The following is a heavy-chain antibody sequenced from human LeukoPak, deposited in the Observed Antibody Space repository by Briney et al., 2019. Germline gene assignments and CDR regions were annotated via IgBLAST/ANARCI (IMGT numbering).Heavy chain of an antibody. J-gene: IGHJ6*02. CDR1: GFTFSSYA. V-gene: IGHV3-30-3*01. CDR3: ARGTLPTYSYYGMDV. D-gene: IGHD1-14*01. Sequence: PGRSLRLSCAASGFTFSSYAMHWVRQAPGKGLEWVAVISYDGSNKYYADSVKGRFTISRDNSKNTLYLQMNSLRAEDTAVYYCARGTLPTYSYYGMDVWGQGTTVTVSS. CDR2: ISYDGSNK.